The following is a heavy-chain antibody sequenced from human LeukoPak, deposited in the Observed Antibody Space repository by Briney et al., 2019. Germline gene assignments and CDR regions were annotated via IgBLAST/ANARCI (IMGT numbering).Heavy chain of an antibody. D-gene: IGHD5-12*01. V-gene: IGHV3-30*01. Sequence: GGSLRLSCAASGFTFSSYAMHWVRQAPGKGPEWVAVISYDGSNKYYADSVKGRFTISRDNSKKTLYLQKNSLGAEDTAVYYWAGVGLYSGYHLISYFYYWGQGTLVTVSS. J-gene: IGHJ4*02. CDR1: GFTFSSYA. CDR3: AGVGLYSGYHLISYFYY. CDR2: ISYDGSNK.